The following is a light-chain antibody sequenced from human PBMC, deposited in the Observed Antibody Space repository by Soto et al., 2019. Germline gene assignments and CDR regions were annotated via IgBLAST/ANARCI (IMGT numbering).Light chain of an antibody. V-gene: IGLV2-14*03. CDR2: GVS. CDR3: SSFNGTPNLDL. CDR1: SGDVGADKY. Sequence: QSALAQPAGLSVSPVQSITISCTGTSGDVGADKYGSWYQQHPGKAPKLIIDGVSNRPAGVSNLFSVSKSGNTAFLTISAPQPEDEADYYSSSFNGTPNLDLFGTGTKVTVL. J-gene: IGLJ1*01.